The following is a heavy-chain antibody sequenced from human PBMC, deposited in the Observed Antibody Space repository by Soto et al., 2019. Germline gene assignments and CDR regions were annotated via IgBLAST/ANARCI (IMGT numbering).Heavy chain of an antibody. CDR2: IYYSGST. Sequence: SETLSLTCTVSGDSISSSHYYWGWIRQPPGKGLEWIGSIYYSGSTYYNPSLKSRVTISVDTSKNQFSLKLNSVTAADTAVYYCASYHGSESFYYNGIDYWGQGTLVTVSS. V-gene: IGHV4-39*01. J-gene: IGHJ4*02. D-gene: IGHD3-10*01. CDR1: GDSISSSHYY. CDR3: ASYHGSESFYYNGIDY.